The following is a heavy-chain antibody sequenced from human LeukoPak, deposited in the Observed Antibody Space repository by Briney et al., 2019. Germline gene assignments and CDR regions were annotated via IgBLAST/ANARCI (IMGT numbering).Heavy chain of an antibody. V-gene: IGHV3-23*01. D-gene: IGHD2/OR15-2a*01. CDR3: ARDWFHAIDY. Sequence: GSLRLSCAASGFTFSSYGMSWVRQAPGKGLEWVSAISGSGGSTYYADSVKGRFTISRDNSKNTLYLQMSSLRAEDTALYYCARDWFHAIDYWGQGTLVTVSS. CDR2: ISGSGGST. J-gene: IGHJ4*02. CDR1: GFTFSSYG.